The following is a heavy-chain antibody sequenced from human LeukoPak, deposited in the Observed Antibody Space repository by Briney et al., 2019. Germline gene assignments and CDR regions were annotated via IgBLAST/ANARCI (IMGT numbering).Heavy chain of an antibody. CDR1: GDSISSDY. CDR3: ARGTWCSGKTCLFRFLDL. V-gene: IGHV4-59*01. Sequence: SEALSLTCTVSGDSISSDYWSWXXXXXXXXXXXXXXXXHCGSSNYNHPLQTRVTIWIDTSKTHFSLNLTSVTAADTAVYYCARGTWCSGKTCLFRFLDLWGRGTLVSVSS. D-gene: IGHD2-15*01. J-gene: IGHJ2*01. CDR2: XXHCGSS.